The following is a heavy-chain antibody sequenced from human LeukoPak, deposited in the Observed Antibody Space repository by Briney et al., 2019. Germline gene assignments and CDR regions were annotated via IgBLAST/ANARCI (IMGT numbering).Heavy chain of an antibody. CDR2: IYHSGST. CDR3: ARLRRYCSSTSCYYSFDY. Sequence: SETLSLTCTVSGYSISSGYCWGWIRQPPGKGLEWIGSIYHSGSTYYNPSLKSRVTISVDTSKNQFSLKLSSVTAADTAVYYCARLRRYCSSTSCYYSFDYWGQGTLVTVSS. V-gene: IGHV4-38-2*02. J-gene: IGHJ4*02. CDR1: GYSISSGYC. D-gene: IGHD2-2*01.